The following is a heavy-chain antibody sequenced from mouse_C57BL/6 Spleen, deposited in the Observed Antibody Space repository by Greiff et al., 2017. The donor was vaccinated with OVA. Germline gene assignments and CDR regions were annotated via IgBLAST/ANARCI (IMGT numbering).Heavy chain of an antibody. D-gene: IGHD1-1*01. CDR3: ARWDYYGCSYYFDC. Sequence: VQLQQSGPELVKPGASVKISCKASGYTFTDYYMNWVKQSHGKSLEWIGDINPNNGGTSYNQKFKGKATLTVDKYSSTAYMELRSLTSEDSAVYYCARWDYYGCSYYFDCWGQGTTLTVSS. CDR1: GYTFTDYY. CDR2: INPNNGGT. V-gene: IGHV1-26*01. J-gene: IGHJ2*01.